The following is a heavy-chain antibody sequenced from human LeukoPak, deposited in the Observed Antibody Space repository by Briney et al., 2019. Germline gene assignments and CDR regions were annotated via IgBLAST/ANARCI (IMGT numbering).Heavy chain of an antibody. CDR2: INPNSGGT. V-gene: IGHV1-2*06. CDR3: RITMVRGVIGGAFDI. J-gene: IGHJ3*02. D-gene: IGHD3-10*01. Sequence: ASVKVSCKASGYTFTGYYMHWVRQAPGQGLEWMGRINPNSGGTNHAQKFQGRVTMTRDTSTSTAYMELSRLRSDDTAVYYCRITMVRGVIGGAFDIWGQGTMVTVSS. CDR1: GYTFTGYY.